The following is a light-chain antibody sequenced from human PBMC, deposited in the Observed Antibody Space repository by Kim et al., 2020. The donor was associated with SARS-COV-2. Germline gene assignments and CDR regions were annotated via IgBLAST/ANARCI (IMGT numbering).Light chain of an antibody. CDR1: TLSGYF. Sequence: SSELTQDPAVSVALGQTVMITCQGDTLSGYFASWYQQKPPQAPVRVIYRKTNRPSGIPDRFSGSSSGNTASLTITGAQAEDEADYYCNSWDSSGNLVVFGGGTQLTVL. CDR2: RKT. CDR3: NSWDSSGNLVV. V-gene: IGLV3-19*02. J-gene: IGLJ2*01.